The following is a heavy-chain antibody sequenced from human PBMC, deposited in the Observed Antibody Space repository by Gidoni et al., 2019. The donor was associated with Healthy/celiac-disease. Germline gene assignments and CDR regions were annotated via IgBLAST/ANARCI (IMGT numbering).Heavy chain of an antibody. CDR2: ISGSDGST. D-gene: IGHD6-13*01. CDR3: AKLPYSSSWYYFDY. V-gene: IGHV3-23*01. J-gene: IGHJ4*02. Sequence: EVQLLASGGGLVQPGGSLRLSCAASGYTFSSDAMSWVRQAPGKGLAWVSAISGSDGSTYYADSVKGRFTISRDNSKNTLYLQMNSLRAEDTAVYYCAKLPYSSSWYYFDYWGQGTLVTVSS. CDR1: GYTFSSDA.